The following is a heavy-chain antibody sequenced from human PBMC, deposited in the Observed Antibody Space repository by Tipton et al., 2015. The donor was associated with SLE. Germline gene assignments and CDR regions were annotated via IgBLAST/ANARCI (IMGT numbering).Heavy chain of an antibody. V-gene: IGHV3-15*01. D-gene: IGHD1-26*01. J-gene: IGHJ4*02. Sequence: GSLRLSCAASGFTFSNAWMSWVRQAPGKGLEWVGRIKSKTHGGTTDYAAPVKGRFTISRDDSKNTLYLQMNSLKTEDTAVYYCTTRVHRIVGATPLEGWGQGTLVTVSS. CDR3: TTRVHRIVGATPLEG. CDR1: GFTFSNAW. CDR2: IKSKTHGGTT.